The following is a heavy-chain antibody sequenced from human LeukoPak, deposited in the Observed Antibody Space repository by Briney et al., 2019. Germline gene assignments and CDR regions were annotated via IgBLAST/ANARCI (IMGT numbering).Heavy chain of an antibody. V-gene: IGHV1-18*01. CDR3: ARDLAVTGLRYDFWSGYYIGAYMDV. CDR2: ISAYNGNT. CDR1: GYTFTSCG. D-gene: IGHD3-3*01. J-gene: IGHJ6*03. Sequence: ASVKVSCKASGYTFTSCGISWVRQAPGQGLEWMGWISAYNGNTNYAQKLQGRVTMTTDTSTSTAYMELRSLRSDDTAVYYCARDLAVTGLRYDFWSGYYIGAYMDVWGKGTTVTVSS.